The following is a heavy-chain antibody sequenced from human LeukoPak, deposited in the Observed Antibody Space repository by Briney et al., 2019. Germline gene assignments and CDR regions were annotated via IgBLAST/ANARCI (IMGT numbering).Heavy chain of an antibody. CDR2: ISAYNGNT. D-gene: IGHD2-15*01. CDR1: GYTFTSYG. CDR3: ARGRCSGGSCYPRFDP. Sequence: ASVKVSCKASGYTFTSYGTSWVRQAPGQGLEWMGWISAYNGNTNYAQKLQGRVTMTTDTSTSTAYMELRSLRSDDTAVYYCARGRCSGGSCYPRFDPWGQGTLVTVSS. V-gene: IGHV1-18*01. J-gene: IGHJ5*02.